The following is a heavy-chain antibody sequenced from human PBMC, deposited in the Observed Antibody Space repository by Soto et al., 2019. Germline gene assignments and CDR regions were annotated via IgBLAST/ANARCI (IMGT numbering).Heavy chain of an antibody. CDR3: ARELFGGSSWTHYYYYYYMDV. CDR1: GYTFTIYG. J-gene: IGHJ6*03. V-gene: IGHV1-18*01. CDR2: ISAYNGNT. Sequence: ASVKVSCKASGYTFTIYGISWVRQAPGQGLEWMGWISAYNGNTNYAQKLQGRVTMTTDTSTSTAYMELRSLRSDDTAVYYCARELFGGSSWTHYYYYYYMDVWGKGTTVTVSS. D-gene: IGHD6-13*01.